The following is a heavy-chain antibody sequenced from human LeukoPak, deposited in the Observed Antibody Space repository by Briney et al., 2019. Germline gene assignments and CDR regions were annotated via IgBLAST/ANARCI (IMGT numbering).Heavy chain of an antibody. CDR3: ARDPEAGLQGNY. V-gene: IGHV1-8*01. CDR1: GYTFTSYD. J-gene: IGHJ4*02. D-gene: IGHD6-19*01. Sequence: ASVKVSCKASGYTFTSYDINWVRQATGQGLEWMGWMNPNSGNTGYAQKFQGRVTMTRNTSISTAYMELSSLRSEDTAVYYCARDPEAGLQGNYWGQGTLVTVSS. CDR2: MNPNSGNT.